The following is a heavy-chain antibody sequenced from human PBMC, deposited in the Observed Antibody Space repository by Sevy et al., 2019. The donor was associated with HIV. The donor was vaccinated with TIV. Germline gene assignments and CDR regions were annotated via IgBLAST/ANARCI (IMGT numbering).Heavy chain of an antibody. Sequence: GGSLRLSCAVSGFTFNYAWMNWVRQAPGTGLQWVGLIKSKIDGETTDYAAPVKGRFTISRDDSKNTLYLQMNSLKIEDTAVYYCATAPGYYDSAPFDYWGPGTLVTVSS. V-gene: IGHV3-15*01. D-gene: IGHD3-22*01. CDR1: GFTFNYAW. J-gene: IGHJ4*02. CDR3: ATAPGYYDSAPFDY. CDR2: IKSKIDGETT.